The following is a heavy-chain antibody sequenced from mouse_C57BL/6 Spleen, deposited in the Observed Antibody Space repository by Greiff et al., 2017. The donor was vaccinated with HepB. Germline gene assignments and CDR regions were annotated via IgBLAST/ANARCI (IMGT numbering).Heavy chain of an antibody. D-gene: IGHD1-1*01. CDR2: INPNNGGT. J-gene: IGHJ4*01. Sequence: EVQLQQSGPELVKPGASVKISCKASGYTFTDYYMNWVKQSHGKSLEWIGDINPNNGGTSYNQKFKGKATLTVDKSSSTAYMELRSLTSDDSAVYYCANYRYAMDYWGQGTSVTVSS. CDR1: GYTFTDYY. CDR3: ANYRYAMDY. V-gene: IGHV1-26*01.